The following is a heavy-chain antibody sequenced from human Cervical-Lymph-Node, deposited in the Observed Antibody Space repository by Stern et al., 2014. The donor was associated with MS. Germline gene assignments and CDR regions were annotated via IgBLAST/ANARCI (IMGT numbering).Heavy chain of an antibody. CDR2: IVPVFHSS. CDR1: GDTYA. V-gene: IGHV1-69*06. D-gene: IGHD3-10*01. CDR3: ATLGGLKYGYFEY. Sequence: QVQLLQPGAEVRKPGSSVKVSCKASGDTYAINWVRQAPGQGLEWMGGIVPVFHSSNYAPKFQGRVTITADTSTNTVYMELNSLKSQDTAIFYCATLGGLKYGYFEYWGQGTLVTVSS. J-gene: IGHJ4*02.